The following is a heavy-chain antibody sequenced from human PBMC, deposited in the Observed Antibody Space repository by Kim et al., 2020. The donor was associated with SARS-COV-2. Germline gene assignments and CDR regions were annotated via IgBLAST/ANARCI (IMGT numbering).Heavy chain of an antibody. V-gene: IGHV3-21*04. D-gene: IGHD3-10*01. CDR2: ISSSSSYI. J-gene: IGHJ4*02. Sequence: GGSLRLSCAASGFTFSSYSMNWVRQAPGKGLEWVSSISSSSSYIYYADSVKGRFTISRDNAKNSLYLQMNSLRAEDTAVYYCARDPPFHGSGTRPFDYWGQGTLVTVSS. CDR1: GFTFSSYS. CDR3: ARDPPFHGSGTRPFDY.